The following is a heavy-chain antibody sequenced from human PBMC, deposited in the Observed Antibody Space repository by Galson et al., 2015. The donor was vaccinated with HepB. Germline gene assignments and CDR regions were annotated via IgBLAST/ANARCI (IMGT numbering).Heavy chain of an antibody. Sequence: SVKVSCKASGYTFTSYYMHWVRQAPGQGLEWMGIINPSGGSTSYAQKFQGRVTMTRDTSTSTVYMELSSLRSEDTAVYYCARGWGSQSDSYYYYGMDVWGQGTTVTVSS. CDR3: ARGWGSQSDSYYYYGMDV. CDR1: GYTFTSYY. J-gene: IGHJ6*02. CDR2: INPSGGST. D-gene: IGHD2-21*02. V-gene: IGHV1-46*01.